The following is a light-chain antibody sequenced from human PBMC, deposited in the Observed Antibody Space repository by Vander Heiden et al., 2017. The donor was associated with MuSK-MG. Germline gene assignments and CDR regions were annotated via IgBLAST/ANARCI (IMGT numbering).Light chain of an antibody. V-gene: IGKV1-27*01. CDR2: AAS. CDR1: QGISDY. CDR3: QQYNGCPCT. Sequence: DVKLTQSPASLSASVGDRVTITCRASQGISDYLAWYQQKSGKVPRLLFYAASTWQAGVPARFSGSGSGTEFTLTISGLQSEDFAIYYCQQYNGCPCTFGEGTKVEIK. J-gene: IGKJ1*01.